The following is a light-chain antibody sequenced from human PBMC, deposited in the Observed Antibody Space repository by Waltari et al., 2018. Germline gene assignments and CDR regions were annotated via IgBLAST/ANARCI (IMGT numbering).Light chain of an antibody. V-gene: IGKV1-27*01. Sequence: DIQMTQSPSSLSASVGDRVTVTCRASQGINKELCCYQQKPGKAPTLLIYAASSLQTGVSARFSGRGSGRDFTLSISSLEPEDVATYYGQQEYTTPGTFDQGTKGEIK. CDR1: QGINKE. J-gene: IGKJ1*01. CDR2: AAS. CDR3: QQEYTTPGT.